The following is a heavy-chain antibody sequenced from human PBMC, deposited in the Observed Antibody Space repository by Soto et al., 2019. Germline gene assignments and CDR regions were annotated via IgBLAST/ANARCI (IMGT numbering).Heavy chain of an antibody. CDR1: GFTFTRYS. V-gene: IGHV3-21*01. CDR2: ISSTTNYI. D-gene: IGHD1-1*01. Sequence: GGSLRLSCAASGFTFTRYSINWVRQAPWKGLEWVSSISSTTNYIYYADSMKGRFTVYRDNAKNSVYLDMNSLSAEDTAVYYCARESEDLNSDFDYWGQRTLVAVSS. CDR3: ARESEDLNSDFDY. J-gene: IGHJ4*02.